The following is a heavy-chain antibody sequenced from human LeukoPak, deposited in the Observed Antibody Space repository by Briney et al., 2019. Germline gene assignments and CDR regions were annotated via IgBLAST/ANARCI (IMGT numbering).Heavy chain of an antibody. CDR2: ISYDGSNK. D-gene: IGHD3-9*01. CDR3: AKDPVGLGDDILTGYYDK. CDR1: GFTVSSNY. V-gene: IGHV3-30*18. J-gene: IGHJ4*02. Sequence: GGSLRLSCAASGFTVSSNYMSWVRQAPGKGLEWVAVISYDGSNKYYADSVKGRFTISRDNSKNTLYLQMNSLRAEDTAVYYCAKDPVGLGDDILTGYYDKWGQGTLVTVSS.